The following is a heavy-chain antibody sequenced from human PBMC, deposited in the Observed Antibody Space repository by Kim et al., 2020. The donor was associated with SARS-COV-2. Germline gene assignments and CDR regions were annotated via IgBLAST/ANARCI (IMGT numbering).Heavy chain of an antibody. CDR1: GFTFSSYG. CDR2: ISYDGSNK. CDR3: AKSSGSWYLYYYYGMDV. V-gene: IGHV3-30*18. J-gene: IGHJ6*02. Sequence: GGSLRLSCAASGFTFSSYGMHWVRQAPGKGLEWVAVISYDGSNKYYADSVKGRFTISRDNSKNTLYLQMNSLRAEDTAVYYCAKSSGSWYLYYYYGMDVWGQGTTVTVSS. D-gene: IGHD6-13*01.